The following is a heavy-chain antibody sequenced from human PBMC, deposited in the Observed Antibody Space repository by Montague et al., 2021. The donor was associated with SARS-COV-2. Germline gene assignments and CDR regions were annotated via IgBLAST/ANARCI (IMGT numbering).Heavy chain of an antibody. V-gene: IGHV4-59*08. J-gene: IGHJ5*02. Sequence: SETLSLTSTLSGGSISTYYWSWIRQPPGKGLEWIGYIYYSGSTNXSPSLKSRVTISVDTSKNQFSLKLSSVTAADTAVYYCARHRNYGDHSLDNWFHPWGQGTLVTVSS. CDR2: IYYSGST. CDR1: GGSISTYY. CDR3: ARHRNYGDHSLDNWFHP. D-gene: IGHD4-17*01.